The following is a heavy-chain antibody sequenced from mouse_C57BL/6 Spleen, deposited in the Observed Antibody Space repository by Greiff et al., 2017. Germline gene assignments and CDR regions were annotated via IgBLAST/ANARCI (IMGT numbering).Heavy chain of an antibody. CDR3: ARRITTVVATRGYWYFDV. CDR2: INPNYGTT. V-gene: IGHV1-39*01. J-gene: IGHJ1*03. D-gene: IGHD1-1*01. Sequence: VQLQQSGPELVKPGASVKISCKASGYSFTDYNMNWVKQSNGKSLEWIGVINPNYGTTSYNQKFKGKATLTVDKSSSTAYMQLNSLTSEDSAVYYCARRITTVVATRGYWYFDVWGTGTTVTVSS. CDR1: GYSFTDYN.